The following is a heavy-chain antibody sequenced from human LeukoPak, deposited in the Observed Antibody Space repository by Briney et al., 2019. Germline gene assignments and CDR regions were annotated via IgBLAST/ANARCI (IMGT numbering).Heavy chain of an antibody. J-gene: IGHJ3*02. CDR2: IHHSGST. CDR1: GGSISSSLW. V-gene: IGHV4/OR15-8*01. CDR3: ARSYYYDSSGYYGTEAFDI. D-gene: IGHD3-22*01. Sequence: SETLSLTCDVSGGSISSSLWWSWVRQSPGEGLEWIGEIHHSGSTNYNPSLKSRVTISVDKAKNQFFLRVSSVTAADTAVYYCARSYYYDSSGYYGTEAFDIWGQGTMVTVSS.